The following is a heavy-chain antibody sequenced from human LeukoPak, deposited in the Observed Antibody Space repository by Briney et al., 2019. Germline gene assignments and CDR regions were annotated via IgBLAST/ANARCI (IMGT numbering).Heavy chain of an antibody. J-gene: IGHJ4*02. CDR2: ISYDGSNK. CDR1: GFTFSNYG. CDR3: AKATVTTSPYYFDY. Sequence: GRSLRLSCAASGFTFSNYGMHWVRQAPGKGLEWVAVISYDGSNKYYADSAKGRFTISRDNSKNTLYLQMNSLRAEDTAVYYCAKATVTTSPYYFDYWGQGTLVTVSS. V-gene: IGHV3-30*18. D-gene: IGHD4-17*01.